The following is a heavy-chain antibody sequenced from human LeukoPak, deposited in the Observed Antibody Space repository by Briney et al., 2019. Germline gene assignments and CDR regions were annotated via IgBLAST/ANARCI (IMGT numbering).Heavy chain of an antibody. D-gene: IGHD3-16*01. V-gene: IGHV3-7*04. Sequence: PGGSLRLSCVVSGFTFSSYWMTWVRQAPGKGLEWVANIRQDGSEKYYVDSVKGRFTISRDNAKNSLYLQMNSLRADDTAIYYCARGIGSDYWGQGALVTVSS. CDR3: ARGIGSDY. CDR2: IRQDGSEK. J-gene: IGHJ4*02. CDR1: GFTFSSYW.